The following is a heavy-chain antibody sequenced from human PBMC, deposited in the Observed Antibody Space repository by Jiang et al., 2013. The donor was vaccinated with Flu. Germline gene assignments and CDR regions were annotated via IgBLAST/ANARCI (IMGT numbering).Heavy chain of an antibody. D-gene: IGHD6-13*01. J-gene: IGHJ4*02. CDR3: AKRSIAAVGKALGYHFDY. Sequence: VQLVESGGGLVQPGGSLRLSCAASGFTFSSYAMSWVRQAPGKGLEWVSAISGSGGSTYYADSVKGRFTISRDNSKNTLYLQMNSLRAEDTAVYYCAKRSIAAVGKALGYHFDYWGQGTLVTVSS. CDR1: GFTFSSYA. V-gene: IGHV3-23*04. CDR2: ISGSGGST.